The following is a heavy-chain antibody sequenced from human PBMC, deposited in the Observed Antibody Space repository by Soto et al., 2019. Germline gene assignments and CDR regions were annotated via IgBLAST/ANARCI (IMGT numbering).Heavy chain of an antibody. Sequence: VSVKVSCKASGYPFTKYDINWVRQATGQGLEWMGWINPNSGNTGYSQKFQGRVTMTRNTSISTAYMELSSLRFDDTAVYYCARSPPRVEKNNYAGGWFDPWGQGTLVTVSS. CDR2: INPNSGNT. V-gene: IGHV1-8*01. CDR1: GYPFTKYD. J-gene: IGHJ5*02. CDR3: ARSPPRVEKNNYAGGWFDP. D-gene: IGHD4-4*01.